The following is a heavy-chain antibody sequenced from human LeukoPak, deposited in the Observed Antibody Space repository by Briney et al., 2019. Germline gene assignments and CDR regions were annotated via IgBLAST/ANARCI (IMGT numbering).Heavy chain of an antibody. Sequence: SQTLSLTCTVSGGSISSGGYYWSWIRQPPGKGLEWIGYIYYIGNTFYNPSLKSRVTISVDTSKNQFSLKLSSVTAADTAVYYCASAYCGGDCTPYWYFDLWGRGTLVTVSS. CDR2: IYYIGNT. J-gene: IGHJ2*01. D-gene: IGHD2-21*02. CDR3: ASAYCGGDCTPYWYFDL. V-gene: IGHV4-30-4*01. CDR1: GGSISSGGYY.